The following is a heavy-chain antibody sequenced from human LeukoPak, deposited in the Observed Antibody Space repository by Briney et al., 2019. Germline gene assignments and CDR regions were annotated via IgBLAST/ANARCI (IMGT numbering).Heavy chain of an antibody. V-gene: IGHV7-4-1*02. CDR1: GYTFTSYA. J-gene: IGHJ4*02. CDR3: ARDRDLSPRLWFGDPFFFDY. Sequence: ASVKVSCKASGYTFTSYAMNWVRQAPGQGLEWMGWINTNTGNPTYAQGFTGRFVFSLDTSVSTAYLQISSLKAEDTAVYYCARDRDLSPRLWFGDPFFFDYWGQGTLVTVSS. D-gene: IGHD3-10*01. CDR2: INTNTGNP.